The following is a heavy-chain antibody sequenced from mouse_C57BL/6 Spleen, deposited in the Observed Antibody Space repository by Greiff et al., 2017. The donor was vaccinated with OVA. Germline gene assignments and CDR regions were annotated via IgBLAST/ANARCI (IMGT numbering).Heavy chain of an antibody. Sequence: EVMLVESGGGLVKPGGSLTLSCAASGFTFSSYAMSWVRQTPEKRLEWVATISDGGSYTYYPDNVKGRFTISRDNAKNNLYLQMSHLKSEDTAMYYCARARGPFYYWGQGTTLTVSS. CDR1: GFTFSSYA. CDR3: ARARGPFYY. V-gene: IGHV5-4*03. J-gene: IGHJ2*01. CDR2: ISDGGSYT.